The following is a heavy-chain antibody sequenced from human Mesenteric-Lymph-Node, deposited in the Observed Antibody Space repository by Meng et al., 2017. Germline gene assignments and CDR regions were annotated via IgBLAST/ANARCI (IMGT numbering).Heavy chain of an antibody. CDR3: ARDGSSSSLFH. V-gene: IGHV4-4*02. D-gene: IGHD6-13*01. CDR1: GGSISSSNW. J-gene: IGHJ4*02. Sequence: VQLEESGPGLVQPSGTLSLTCAVSGGSISSSNWWSWVRQLPGKGLEWIGEIYHSGSTNYNPSLKRRVTISVDKSKNQFSLKLSSVTAADTAVYYCARDGSSSSLFHWGQGTLVTVSS. CDR2: IYHSGST.